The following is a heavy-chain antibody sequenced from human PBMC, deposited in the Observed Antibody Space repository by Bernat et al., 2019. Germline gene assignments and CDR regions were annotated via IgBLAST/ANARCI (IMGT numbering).Heavy chain of an antibody. J-gene: IGHJ3*02. CDR1: GGSISSSSYY. D-gene: IGHD5-24*01. V-gene: IGHV4-39*01. CDR3: ARRGTEMATNYAFDI. CDR2: IYNSGST. Sequence: QLQLQESGLGLVKPSETLSLTCTVSGGSISSSSYYWGWIRQHPGKGLEWIGSIYNSGSTYYNTSLKSRVTISVDTSKNQFSLKLSSVTAADTAVYYCARRGTEMATNYAFDIWGQGTMVTVSS.